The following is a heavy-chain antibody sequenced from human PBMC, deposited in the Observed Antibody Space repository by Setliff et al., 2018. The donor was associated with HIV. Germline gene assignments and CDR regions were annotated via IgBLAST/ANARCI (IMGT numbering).Heavy chain of an antibody. CDR2: IKQDGSETT. V-gene: IGHV3-49*04. CDR1: GFTFNYFW. D-gene: IGHD5-18*01. Sequence: GGSLRLSCAASGFTFNYFWMSWVRQAPGKGLEWVANIKQDGSETTEYAASVKGRFTISRDDSNSIAYLQMSSLTTEDTAVYYCGVGAFEGHSYGWVERYFDYWGQGTLVTVSS. J-gene: IGHJ4*02. CDR3: GVGAFEGHSYGWVERYFDY.